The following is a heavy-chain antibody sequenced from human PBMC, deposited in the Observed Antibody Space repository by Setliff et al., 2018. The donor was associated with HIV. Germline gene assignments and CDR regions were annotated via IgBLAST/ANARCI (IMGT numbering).Heavy chain of an antibody. CDR3: ARTYSSNWYIDY. V-gene: IGHV4-34*01. CDR2: VYHGGRT. J-gene: IGHJ4*02. D-gene: IGHD6-13*01. Sequence: ETLSLTCAVYGGSFSGYYWSWIRQPPGKGLEWIGGVYHGGRTYHSPSLKSRVTISTHTSKNQFSLELTSVTAADTAIYYCARTYSSNWYIDYWGQGTLVTVSS. CDR1: GGSFSGYY.